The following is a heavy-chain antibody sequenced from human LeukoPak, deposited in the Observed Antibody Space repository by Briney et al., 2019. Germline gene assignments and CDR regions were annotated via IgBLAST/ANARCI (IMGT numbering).Heavy chain of an antibody. Sequence: TGGSLRLSCAASGFAFSVYEMYWVRQAPGKGLEWVSCISSSGGTRYYADSVKGRFTISRDNAKNLLYLQMNSLRAEDTAVYYCATLTVASSFDYWGQGTLVTVSS. J-gene: IGHJ4*02. CDR3: ATLTVASSFDY. CDR2: ISSSGGTR. D-gene: IGHD6-19*01. V-gene: IGHV3-48*03. CDR1: GFAFSVYE.